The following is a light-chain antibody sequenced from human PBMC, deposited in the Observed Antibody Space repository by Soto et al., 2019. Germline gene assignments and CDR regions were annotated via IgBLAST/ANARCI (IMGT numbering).Light chain of an antibody. Sequence: LVFTHSPGTLSMSPRKRATLSCRSSQSVSSSSLAWYQQKPGRAPRLRILGASCRATGNQDKFTGSGPGKDFSLTISRLDPEEFAVYYCQQYGSSVVWTFGQGTKVDI. V-gene: IGKV3-20*01. J-gene: IGKJ1*01. CDR3: QQYGSSVVWT. CDR1: QSVSSSS. CDR2: GAS.